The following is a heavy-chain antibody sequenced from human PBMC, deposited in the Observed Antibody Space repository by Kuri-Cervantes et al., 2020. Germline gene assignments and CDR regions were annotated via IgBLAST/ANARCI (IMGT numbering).Heavy chain of an antibody. J-gene: IGHJ4*02. Sequence: ASVKVSCKASGYTFTSYAVHWVRQAPGQRLEWMGWINAGNGNTKYSQKFQGRVTITRDTSTSTAYMELRSLRSDDTAVYYCARDPSSYDYVWGSYRTWPLGGWGQGTLVTVSS. V-gene: IGHV1-3*01. D-gene: IGHD3-16*02. CDR1: GYTFTSYA. CDR2: INAGNGNT. CDR3: ARDPSSYDYVWGSYRTWPLGG.